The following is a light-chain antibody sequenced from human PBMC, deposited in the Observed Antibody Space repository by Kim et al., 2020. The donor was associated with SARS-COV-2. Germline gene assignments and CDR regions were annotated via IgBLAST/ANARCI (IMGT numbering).Light chain of an antibody. V-gene: IGLV2-8*01. J-gene: IGLJ1*01. CDR2: EVS. CDR1: SVGGCNY. Sequence: GSPGQSVTISCTGTSVGGCNYVSWYQQHPGKAPKLMIYEVSKRPSGVPDRFSGSKSGNTASLTVSGLQADDEADYYCMSHAGTYYVFGTGTKVTVL. CDR3: MSHAGTYYV.